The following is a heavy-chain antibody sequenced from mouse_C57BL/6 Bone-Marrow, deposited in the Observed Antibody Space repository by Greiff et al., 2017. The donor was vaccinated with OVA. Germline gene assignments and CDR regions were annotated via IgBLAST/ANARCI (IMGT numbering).Heavy chain of an antibody. CDR1: GYTFTSYW. V-gene: IGHV1-69*01. Sequence: QVQLKQPGAELVMPGASVKLSCKASGYTFTSYWMHWVKQRPGQGLEWIGEIDPSDSYTNYNQKFKGKSTLTVDKSSSTAYMQLSSLTSGDSAVFYCARRTAYYSNFFLYYAMDYWGQGTSVTVSS. CDR2: IDPSDSYT. J-gene: IGHJ4*01. D-gene: IGHD2-5*01. CDR3: ARRTAYYSNFFLYYAMDY.